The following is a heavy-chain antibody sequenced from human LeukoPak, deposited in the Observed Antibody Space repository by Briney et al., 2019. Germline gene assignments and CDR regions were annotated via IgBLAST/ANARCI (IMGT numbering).Heavy chain of an antibody. CDR1: GGSISSYY. Sequence: SETLSLTCTVSGGSISSYYWSWIRQPPGKGLEWVGYIYYSGSTNYNPSLKSRVTISVDTSKNQFSLKLSSVTAADTAVYYCARICSSTSCHYYYYGMDVWGQGTTVTVSS. J-gene: IGHJ6*02. CDR2: IYYSGST. D-gene: IGHD2-2*01. V-gene: IGHV4-59*01. CDR3: ARICSSTSCHYYYYGMDV.